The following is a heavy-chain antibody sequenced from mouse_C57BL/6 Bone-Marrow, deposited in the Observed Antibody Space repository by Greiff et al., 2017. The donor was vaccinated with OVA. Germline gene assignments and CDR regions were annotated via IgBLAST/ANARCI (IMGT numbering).Heavy chain of an antibody. Sequence: DVQLQESGGGLVKPGGSLKLSCAASGFTFSSYAMSWVRQTPEKRLEWVATISDGGSYTYYPDNVKGRFTISRDNAKNNLYLQMSHLKSEDTAMYYCARGRGDGYPSWFAYWGQGTLVTVSA. J-gene: IGHJ3*01. CDR1: GFTFSSYA. CDR3: ARGRGDGYPSWFAY. CDR2: ISDGGSYT. V-gene: IGHV5-4*01. D-gene: IGHD2-3*01.